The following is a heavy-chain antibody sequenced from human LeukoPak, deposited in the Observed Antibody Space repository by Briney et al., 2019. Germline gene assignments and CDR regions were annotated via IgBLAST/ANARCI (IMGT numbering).Heavy chain of an antibody. CDR1: GGSISSYY. D-gene: IGHD3-9*01. V-gene: IGHV4-59*12. J-gene: IGHJ4*02. CDR3: ARRRLSITIFYY. Sequence: SETLSLTCTVSGGSISSYYWSWIRQPPGKGLEWIGYIYYSGSTNYNPSLKSRVTISVDTSKNQFSLKLSSVTAADTAVYYCARRRLSITIFYYWGQGTLVTVSS. CDR2: IYYSGST.